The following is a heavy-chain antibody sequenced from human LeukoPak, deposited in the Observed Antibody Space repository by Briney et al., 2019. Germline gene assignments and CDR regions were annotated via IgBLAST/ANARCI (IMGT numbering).Heavy chain of an antibody. V-gene: IGHV4-4*07. J-gene: IGHJ5*02. D-gene: IGHD6-13*01. CDR1: GGSINGYY. CDR3: ARDRSSSYTRDWFDP. Sequence: PSETLSLTCTVSGGSINGYYWSWIRQPAGKGLEWIGRIYNSESINYNPSLKSRVPMSIDTSKNQFHLKLNSVTAADTAVYYCARDRSSSYTRDWFDPWGQGALVTVSS. CDR2: IYNSESI.